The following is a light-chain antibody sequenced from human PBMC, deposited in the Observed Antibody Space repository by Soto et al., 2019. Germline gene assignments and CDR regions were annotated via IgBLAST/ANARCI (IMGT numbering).Light chain of an antibody. V-gene: IGKV3-20*01. CDR3: QQYGSSPPLT. J-gene: IGKJ4*01. CDR1: RSVSSSF. Sequence: EIVLTQSPGTLSLSPGGRATLSCRASRSVSSSFLAWYQQKPGQAPRLLISGASSRATGIPDRFSGSGSGTDFTLTISRLEPEDFAVYYCQQYGSSPPLTFGGGTKVESK. CDR2: GAS.